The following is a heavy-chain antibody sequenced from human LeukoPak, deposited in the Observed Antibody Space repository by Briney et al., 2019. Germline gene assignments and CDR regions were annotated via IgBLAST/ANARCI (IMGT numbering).Heavy chain of an antibody. J-gene: IGHJ6*02. CDR3: ARGTRYCTNPSRYKTAMDV. D-gene: IGHD2-8*01. CDR2: IYYSGST. V-gene: IGHV4-30-4*01. CDR1: GGSISSDDYY. Sequence: SQTLSLTCTVSGGSISSDDYYWGWIRQPPEKGLEWIGYIYYSGSTYYNASLRSRITISVDTSKNQFSLKLSSVTAADTAVYFCARGTRYCTNPSRYKTAMDVWGQGTTVTVSS.